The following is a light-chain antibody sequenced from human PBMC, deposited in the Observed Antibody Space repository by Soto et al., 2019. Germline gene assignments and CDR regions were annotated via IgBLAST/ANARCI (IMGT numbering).Light chain of an antibody. CDR3: QQRSNWQWT. J-gene: IGKJ1*01. Sequence: EIVLTQSPATLSLSPGERATLSCRASQSVSSYLAGYQQKPGQAPRLPIYDASNRATGIPDRFSGSGSGADFNLTISSLEPEDFAVYYGQQRSNWQWTFGQGTRVEIK. CDR2: DAS. CDR1: QSVSSY. V-gene: IGKV3-11*01.